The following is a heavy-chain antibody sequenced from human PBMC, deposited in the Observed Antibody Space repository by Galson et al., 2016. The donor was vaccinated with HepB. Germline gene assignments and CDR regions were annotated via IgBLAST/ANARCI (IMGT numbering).Heavy chain of an antibody. CDR2: ISYDGSNK. D-gene: IGHD4-17*01. Sequence: SLRLSCAGSGFMFSTYAMHWVRQAPGKGLEWVAIISYDGSNKYYADSVKGRFTISRDNSKNTLYLQMNILRAEDTAVYYCARDPLRYGDRHFDYWGQGTLVTVSS. CDR3: ARDPLRYGDRHFDY. J-gene: IGHJ4*02. CDR1: GFMFSTYA. V-gene: IGHV3-30-3*01.